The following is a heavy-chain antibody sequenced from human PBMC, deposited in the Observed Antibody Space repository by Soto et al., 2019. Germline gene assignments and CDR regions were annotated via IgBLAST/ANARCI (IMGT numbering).Heavy chain of an antibody. J-gene: IGHJ3*01. D-gene: IGHD3-22*01. CDR2: ISYDGSNK. CDR1: GVTFSSYA. V-gene: IGHV3-30-3*01. CDR3: ARDRGKYYYDSSEPLSR. Sequence: QVQLVESGGRVVQPGRSLRLSCAASGVTFSSYAMHWVRQAPGKGLEWVAVISYDGSNKYYADSVKGRFTISRDNSRNTLYLQMNCLRAEDTAVYYCARDRGKYYYDSSEPLSRWGQGTMVTVSS.